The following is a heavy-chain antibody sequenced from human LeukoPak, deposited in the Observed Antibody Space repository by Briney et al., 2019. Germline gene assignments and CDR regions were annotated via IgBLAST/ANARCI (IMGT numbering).Heavy chain of an antibody. CDR2: INPNGGST. J-gene: IGHJ4*02. Sequence: GASVKVSCKASGYTFTSYYLHWVRQAPGQGLEWMGIINPNGGSTSNAQKFQGRVTMTRDTSTSTVYMELSRLRSEDTAVYYCARVRYYDNGGYSHFDYWGQGTLATASS. V-gene: IGHV1-46*01. CDR1: GYTFTSYY. D-gene: IGHD3-22*01. CDR3: ARVRYYDNGGYSHFDY.